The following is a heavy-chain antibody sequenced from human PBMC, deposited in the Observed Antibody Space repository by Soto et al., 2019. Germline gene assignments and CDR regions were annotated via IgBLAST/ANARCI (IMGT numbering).Heavy chain of an antibody. V-gene: IGHV3-7*03. Sequence: VRLVESGGTLVQPGGSLRISCAASGLTFSGHWMTWVRQTPGKGPEWVANISPDGSDKSYVDSVKGRFTISRDNDKNFWSLQVYSLRAEDKAVYHCASRPAGNTYHAVFDFWGQGTLVTVS. D-gene: IGHD6-6*01. CDR3: ASRPAGNTYHAVFDF. CDR1: GLTFSGHW. J-gene: IGHJ4*02. CDR2: ISPDGSDK.